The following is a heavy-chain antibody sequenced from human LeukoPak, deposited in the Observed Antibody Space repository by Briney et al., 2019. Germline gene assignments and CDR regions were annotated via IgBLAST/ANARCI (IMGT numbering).Heavy chain of an antibody. J-gene: IGHJ6*02. CDR3: TRGPIQLWLYHGMDV. D-gene: IGHD5-18*01. V-gene: IGHV3-49*04. CDR1: GFTLCDHA. CDR2: IRSKTYGGTT. Sequence: GGSLRLSCTVSGFTLCDHAMSWVRQAPGKGLEWVGFIRSKTYGGTTEYPASVKCKFIISRDDSKRIAYLKMNSMKTEATAVYYCTRGPIQLWLYHGMDVWGQGTTVTVSS.